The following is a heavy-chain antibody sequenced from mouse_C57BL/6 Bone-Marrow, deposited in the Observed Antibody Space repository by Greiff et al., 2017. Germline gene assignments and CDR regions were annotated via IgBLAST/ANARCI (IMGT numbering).Heavy chain of an antibody. D-gene: IGHD1-1*01. V-gene: IGHV1-74*01. CDR2: IHPSDSDT. CDR3: ARSAGSSYAWFAY. Sequence: VQLQQPGAELVKPGASVKVSCKASGYTFTSYWMHWVKQRPRQGLEWIGRIHPSDSDTNYNQKFKGKATLTVDKSSSTAYMQLSSLTSEDSAVYYCARSAGSSYAWFAYWGQGTLVTVSA. J-gene: IGHJ3*01. CDR1: GYTFTSYW.